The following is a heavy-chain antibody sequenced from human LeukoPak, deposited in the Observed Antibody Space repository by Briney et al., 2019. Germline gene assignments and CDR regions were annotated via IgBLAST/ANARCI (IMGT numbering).Heavy chain of an antibody. CDR3: ARASNPDYYYYAMDV. V-gene: IGHV3-20*04. J-gene: IGHJ6*02. Sequence: GGALRLSWAASGFTFDDYVMSWVRQAPGKGLEGASGINWNGGSTTYADSVKGRFTISRDNAKNSHYLQMNSLRAEDTALYYCARASNPDYYYYAMDVWGQGTTVTVSS. D-gene: IGHD1-14*01. CDR1: GFTFDDYV. CDR2: INWNGGST.